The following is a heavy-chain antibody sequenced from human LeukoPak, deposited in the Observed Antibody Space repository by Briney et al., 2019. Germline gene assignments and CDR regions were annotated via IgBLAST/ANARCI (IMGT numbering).Heavy chain of an antibody. Sequence: GGSLRLSCAASGFTFSDYYMSWIRQAPGRGLEWVAVISYDGSNKYYADSVKGRFTISRDNSKNTLYLQMNSLRADDTAVYYCARDGRNYYDRSGYYSALAYWGQGTLVTVSS. CDR3: ARDGRNYYDRSGYYSALAY. V-gene: IGHV3-30-3*01. D-gene: IGHD3-22*01. J-gene: IGHJ4*02. CDR2: ISYDGSNK. CDR1: GFTFSDYY.